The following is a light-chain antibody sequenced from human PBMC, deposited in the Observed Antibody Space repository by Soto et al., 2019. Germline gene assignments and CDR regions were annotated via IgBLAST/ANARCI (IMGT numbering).Light chain of an antibody. J-gene: IGLJ1*01. V-gene: IGLV2-8*01. CDR3: SSYAGSNNLGV. CDR1: SSDVGGYNY. CDR2: EVT. Sequence: QSALTQPPSASGSPGQSVTISCTGTSSDVGGYNYVSWYQQHPGKAPKLMIYEVTKRPSGVPDRFSGSKSGNTASLTVSGLQAEDEADYYCSSYAGSNNLGVFGTGTKITDL.